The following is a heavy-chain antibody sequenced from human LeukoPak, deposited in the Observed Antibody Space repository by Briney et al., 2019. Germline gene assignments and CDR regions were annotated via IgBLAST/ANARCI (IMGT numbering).Heavy chain of an antibody. CDR2: IYYSGST. J-gene: IGHJ3*02. V-gene: IGHV4-59*08. CDR1: GGSISSYY. D-gene: IGHD2-8*01. Sequence: SETLSLTCTVSGGSISSYYWSWIRHPPGKGLEWIGYIYYSGSTNYNPFLKSRVTISVDTSKNQFSLKLSSVTAADTAVYYCARQGVGAFDIWGQGTMVTVSS. CDR3: ARQGVGAFDI.